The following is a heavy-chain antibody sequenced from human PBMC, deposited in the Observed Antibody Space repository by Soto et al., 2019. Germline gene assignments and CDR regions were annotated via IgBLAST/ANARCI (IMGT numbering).Heavy chain of an antibody. J-gene: IGHJ4*02. D-gene: IGHD2-21*02. Sequence: QVQLQESGPGLVKPSQTLSLTCTVSGGSISSGGYYWSWIRQHPGKGLEWIGYIYYSGSTYYNPSLRSRVTISVDTSKNQFSLKLSSVTAADTAVYYCARGMVVTAIFDYWGQGTLVTVSS. CDR2: IYYSGST. CDR3: ARGMVVTAIFDY. CDR1: GGSISSGGYY. V-gene: IGHV4-31*03.